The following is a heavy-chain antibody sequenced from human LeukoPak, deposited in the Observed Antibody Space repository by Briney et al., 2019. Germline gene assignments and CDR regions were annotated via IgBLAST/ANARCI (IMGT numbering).Heavy chain of an antibody. CDR1: GYTFTSYS. Sequence: ASVKVSCKASGYTFTSYSMHWVRQAPGQRLEWMGWINTGNGNTKYSQEFQGRVTMTRDTSISTAYMELSRLRSDDTAVYYCARAARSNTVLNWFDPWGQGTLVTVSS. D-gene: IGHD4-11*01. CDR2: INTGNGNT. J-gene: IGHJ5*02. CDR3: ARAARSNTVLNWFDP. V-gene: IGHV1-3*04.